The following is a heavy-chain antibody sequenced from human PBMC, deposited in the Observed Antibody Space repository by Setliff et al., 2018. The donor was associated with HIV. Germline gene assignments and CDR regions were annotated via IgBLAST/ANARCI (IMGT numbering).Heavy chain of an antibody. Sequence: EASVKVSCKSSGYTFTSYSMHWVRQAPGQGLEWMGIINPSGGSTSYAQKFQGRVTMTRDTSTSTVYMELSSLRSEDTAVYYCARDGGRYIYEGDFDYWGQGTLVTVSS. CDR2: INPSGGST. D-gene: IGHD5-18*01. J-gene: IGHJ4*02. V-gene: IGHV1-46*03. CDR1: GYTFTSYS. CDR3: ARDGGRYIYEGDFDY.